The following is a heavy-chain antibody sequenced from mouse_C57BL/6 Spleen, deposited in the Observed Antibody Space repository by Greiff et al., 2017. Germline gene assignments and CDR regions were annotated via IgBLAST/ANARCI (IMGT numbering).Heavy chain of an antibody. V-gene: IGHV1-69*01. CDR3: ARKGFSYAMDY. Sequence: QVQLQQPGAELVMPGASVKLSCKASGYTFTSYWMHWVKQRPGQGLEWIGEIDPSDSYTNYNQKFKGKSTLTVEKSSSTAYMQLSSLTSEDSAVYYCARKGFSYAMDYWGQGTSVTVSS. CDR2: IDPSDSYT. CDR1: GYTFTSYW. J-gene: IGHJ4*01.